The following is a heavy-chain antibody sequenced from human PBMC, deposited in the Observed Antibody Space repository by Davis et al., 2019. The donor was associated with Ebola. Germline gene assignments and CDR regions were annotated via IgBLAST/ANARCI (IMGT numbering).Heavy chain of an antibody. CDR3: ARGNIVLMVYAPTGFDY. J-gene: IGHJ4*02. CDR2: IIPIFGTA. Sequence: SVKVSCKASGYTFTSYDISWVRQAPGQGLEWMGGIIPIFGTANYAQKFQGRVTITADESTSTAYMELSSLRSEDTAVYHCARGNIVLMVYAPTGFDYWGQGTLVTVSS. V-gene: IGHV1-69*13. D-gene: IGHD2-8*01. CDR1: GYTFTSYD.